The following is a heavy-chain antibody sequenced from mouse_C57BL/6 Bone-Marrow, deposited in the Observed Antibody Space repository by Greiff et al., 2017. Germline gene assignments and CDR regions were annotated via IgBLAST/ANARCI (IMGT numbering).Heavy chain of an antibody. V-gene: IGHV1-81*01. J-gene: IGHJ3*01. CDR2: LYPRNGNT. Sequence: VKLMESGAELARPGASVKLSCKASGYTFTSYGISWVKQRTGQGLEWIGELYPRNGNTYYNEKFKGQATLTADKYSSTAYMELRSLTSEDSAVYFCARDYYGNYERFAYWGQGTLVTVSA. CDR3: ARDYYGNYERFAY. D-gene: IGHD2-1*01. CDR1: GYTFTSYG.